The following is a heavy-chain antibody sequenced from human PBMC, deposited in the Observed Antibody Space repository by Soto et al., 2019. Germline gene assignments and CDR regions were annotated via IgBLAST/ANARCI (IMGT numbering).Heavy chain of an antibody. J-gene: IGHJ4*02. Sequence: QLQLQESGPGLVRPSETLSLTCTVSGGSISSSSYYWGWIRQPPGKGLEWIGNIYYRGTTYYNPSLKSRVTISVDTSKTQFSLKLAYVTAADTAVYYCARDYGDYQFDYWGQGTLVTVSS. CDR2: IYYRGTT. D-gene: IGHD4-17*01. CDR1: GGSISSSSYY. V-gene: IGHV4-39*02. CDR3: ARDYGDYQFDY.